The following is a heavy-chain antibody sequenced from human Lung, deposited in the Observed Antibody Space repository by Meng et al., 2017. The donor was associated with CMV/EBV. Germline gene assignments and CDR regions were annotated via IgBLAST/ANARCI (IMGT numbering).Heavy chain of an antibody. J-gene: IGHJ4*02. CDR2: IYIGDTT. D-gene: IGHD6-13*01. V-gene: IGHV3-53*01. Sequence: GGSXRLXCAASGFTVRNTYMNWVRRAPGKGLEWVSTIYIGDTTYYTDSVKGRFTISRDTSKNTLYLQMNSLRVEGTAVYYCARGLAADGIFDSWGQGTRVTVSS. CDR3: ARGLAADGIFDS. CDR1: GFTVRNTY.